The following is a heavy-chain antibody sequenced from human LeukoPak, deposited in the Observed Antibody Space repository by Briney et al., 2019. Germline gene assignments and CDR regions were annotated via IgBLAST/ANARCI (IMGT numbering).Heavy chain of an antibody. Sequence: PSETLSLTCTVSGGSISSYYWSWIRQPPGKGLEWIGYIYYSGSTNYNPSLKSRVTISVDTSKNQFSLKLSSVTAADTAVYYCARAVGWELHNWFDPWGQGTLVTVSS. J-gene: IGHJ5*02. D-gene: IGHD1-26*01. V-gene: IGHV4-59*01. CDR1: GGSISSYY. CDR3: ARAVGWELHNWFDP. CDR2: IYYSGST.